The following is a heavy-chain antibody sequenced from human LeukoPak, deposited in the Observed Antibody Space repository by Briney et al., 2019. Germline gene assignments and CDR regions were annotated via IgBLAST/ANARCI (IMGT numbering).Heavy chain of an antibody. D-gene: IGHD6-19*01. CDR3: ARETHSSGWYWFDP. Sequence: ASVKVSCKASGYTFTSYGISWVRQAPGQGLEWMGGIIPIFGTANYAQKFQGRVTITADESTSTAYMELSSLRSEDTAVYYCARETHSSGWYWFDPWGQGTLVTVSS. CDR2: IIPIFGTA. J-gene: IGHJ5*02. CDR1: GYTFTSYG. V-gene: IGHV1-69*13.